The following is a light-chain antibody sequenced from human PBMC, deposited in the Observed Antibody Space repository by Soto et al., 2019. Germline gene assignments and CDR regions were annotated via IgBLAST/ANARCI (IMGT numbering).Light chain of an antibody. CDR1: QSVSRN. CDR2: GAS. Sequence: EIVMTQSPATLSVSPGERATLSCRASQSVSRNLAWYRQKPGQAPRLLIYGASTRATATPARFSGSGSGTELTLTISSLQSEDFAVYYCQQYNGWPYAFGQGTKLAIK. V-gene: IGKV3-15*01. J-gene: IGKJ2*01. CDR3: QQYNGWPYA.